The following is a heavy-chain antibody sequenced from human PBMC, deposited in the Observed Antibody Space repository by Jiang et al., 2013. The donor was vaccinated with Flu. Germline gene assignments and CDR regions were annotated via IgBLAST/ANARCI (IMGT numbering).Heavy chain of an antibody. J-gene: IGHJ4*02. CDR3: ARGRGIRNAVVTVPLVIFDY. D-gene: IGHD2-21*02. CDR1: GGSFSGYY. Sequence: LLKPSETLSLTCAVYGGSFSGYYWSWIRQPPGKGLEWIGEINHSGSTNYNPSLKSRVTISVDTSKNQFSLKLSSVTAADTAVYYCARGRGIRNAVVTVPLVIFDYWGQGTLVTVSS. CDR2: INHSGST. V-gene: IGHV4-34*01.